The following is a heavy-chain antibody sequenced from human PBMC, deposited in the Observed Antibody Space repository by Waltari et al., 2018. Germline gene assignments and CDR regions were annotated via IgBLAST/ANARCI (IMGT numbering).Heavy chain of an antibody. CDR3: ARSGFGSGWNEVDY. V-gene: IGHV3-9*01. J-gene: IGHJ4*02. CDR1: GFTFDDYA. D-gene: IGHD6-19*01. Sequence: EVQLVESGGGLVQPGRSLRLSCAASGFTFDDYAMHWVRQAPGKGLEWVSGISWNSGSIGYADSVKGRFTISRDNAKNSLYLQMNSLRAEDTALYYCARSGFGSGWNEVDYWGQGTLVTVSS. CDR2: ISWNSGSI.